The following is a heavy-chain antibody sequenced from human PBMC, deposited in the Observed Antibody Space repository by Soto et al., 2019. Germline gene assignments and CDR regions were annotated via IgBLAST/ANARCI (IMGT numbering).Heavy chain of an antibody. CDR2: ITTSGGST. D-gene: IGHD2-15*01. CDR3: GKAVVAGSTYAP. Sequence: EVQLLESGGGLVQPGGSLRLSCAASGFTFSSYAMTWVRQAPGKGLEWVSAITTSGGSTYYADSVKGRFTISRDKSKNALYLQMSSLGAEDTAVYYCGKAVVAGSTYAPWGQGTLVTVSS. CDR1: GFTFSSYA. J-gene: IGHJ5*02. V-gene: IGHV3-23*01.